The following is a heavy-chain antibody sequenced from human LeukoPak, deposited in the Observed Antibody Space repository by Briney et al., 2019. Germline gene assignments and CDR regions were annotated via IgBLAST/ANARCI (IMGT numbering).Heavy chain of an antibody. Sequence: PGGSLRLSCAASGFTFSSYAMTWVRQAPGKGLEWVSAISGSGASTYSAGFVKGRFTISRDNSNTPLYLQMNSLRAEDTAMYYCAKAQTTVFAFDIWGQGTMVTASS. D-gene: IGHD4-17*01. V-gene: IGHV3-23*01. J-gene: IGHJ3*02. CDR2: ISGSGAST. CDR1: GFTFSSYA. CDR3: AKAQTTVFAFDI.